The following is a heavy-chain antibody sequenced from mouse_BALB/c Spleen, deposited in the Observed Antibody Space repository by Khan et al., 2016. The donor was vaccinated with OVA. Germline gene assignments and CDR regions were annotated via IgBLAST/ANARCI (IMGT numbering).Heavy chain of an antibody. CDR1: GYTFSSYW. J-gene: IGHJ3*01. D-gene: IGHD2-2*01. Sequence: QVQLKQSGAELMKPGASVKISCKATGYTFSSYWIEWIKQRPGHGLEWIGEILPGSDSTNYNEKFKGKATFTADTFSNTVYMQLSSLTSEDSAVYYCARMGDYGYDAWFAYGGQGNLVTVSA. CDR2: ILPGSDST. CDR3: ARMGDYGYDAWFAY. V-gene: IGHV1-9*01.